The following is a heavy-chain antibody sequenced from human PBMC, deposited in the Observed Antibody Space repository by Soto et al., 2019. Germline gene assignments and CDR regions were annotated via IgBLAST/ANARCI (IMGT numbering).Heavy chain of an antibody. V-gene: IGHV1-69*13. Sequence: SVKVSCKASGGTFSSYAISWVRQAPGQGLEWMGGIIPIFGTANYAQKFQGRVTITADESTSTAYMELSSLRSGDTAVYYCARDSWNDYYFDYWGQGTLVTVSS. CDR1: GGTFSSYA. J-gene: IGHJ4*02. CDR2: IIPIFGTA. CDR3: ARDSWNDYYFDY. D-gene: IGHD1-1*01.